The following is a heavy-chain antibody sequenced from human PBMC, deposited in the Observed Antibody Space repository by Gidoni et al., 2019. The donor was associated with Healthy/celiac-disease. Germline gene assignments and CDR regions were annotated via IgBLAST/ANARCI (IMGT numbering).Heavy chain of an antibody. CDR1: GGSFSGYY. CDR2: INHSGST. D-gene: IGHD7-27*01. Sequence: QVQLQQWGAGLLKPSATLSLTCAVYGGSFSGYYWSWIRQPPGKGLEWIGEINHSGSTNCNPSRKSRVTISVDTSKNQFSLKLSSVTAADTAVYYCARKGNWGAKWFDPWGQGTLVTVSS. V-gene: IGHV4-34*01. CDR3: ARKGNWGAKWFDP. J-gene: IGHJ5*02.